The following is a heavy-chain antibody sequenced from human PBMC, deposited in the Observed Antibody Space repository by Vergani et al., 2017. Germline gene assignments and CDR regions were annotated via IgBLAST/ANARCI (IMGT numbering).Heavy chain of an antibody. CDR1: GGSISSSSYY. Sequence: QLQLQESGPGLVKPSETLSLTCTVSGGSISSSSYYWGWIRQPPGKGLEWIGSIYDSRNNNYSPSLKSRVSISVDTSKNQFSLNLTSVTAADTAVYYCARHLRQLARNDVFDIWGHGTLVTVSS. V-gene: IGHV4-39*01. J-gene: IGHJ3*02. D-gene: IGHD6-6*01. CDR3: ARHLRQLARNDVFDI. CDR2: IYDSRNN.